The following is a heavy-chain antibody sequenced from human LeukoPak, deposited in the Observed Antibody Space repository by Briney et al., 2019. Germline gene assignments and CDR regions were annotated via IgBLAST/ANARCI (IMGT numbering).Heavy chain of an antibody. CDR1: GAFISSSSYY. D-gene: IGHD2-15*01. J-gene: IGHJ4*02. CDR3: ARVPSGYCSGGSCSELDY. V-gene: IGHV4-30-4*08. Sequence: PSETLSLTCTVSGAFISSSSYYWGWIRQAPGKGLEWIGYIYYSGSTYYKPSLKSRVTISVDTSKNQFSLKLSSVTAADTAVYYCARVPSGYCSGGSCSELDYWGQGTLVTVSS. CDR2: IYYSGST.